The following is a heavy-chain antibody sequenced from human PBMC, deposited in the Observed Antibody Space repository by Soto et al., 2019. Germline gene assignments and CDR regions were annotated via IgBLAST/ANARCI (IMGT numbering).Heavy chain of an antibody. CDR1: GFTFNTYS. J-gene: IGHJ4*02. CDR2: IWYDGTQK. D-gene: IGHD4-17*01. Sequence: QVQLEESGGGVVQPGRSLRLSCEASGFTFNTYSMHWVRQPPGKGLEWLAAIWYDGTQKYYADSVKGRFIISRDNSMKTLYLEMNSLRAEDTAVYYCARAGGTTVTGLWHFDSWGQGTLVTVSS. V-gene: IGHV3-33*01. CDR3: ARAGGTTVTGLWHFDS.